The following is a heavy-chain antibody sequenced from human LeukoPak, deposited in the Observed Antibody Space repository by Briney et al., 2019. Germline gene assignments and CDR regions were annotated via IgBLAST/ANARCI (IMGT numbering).Heavy chain of an antibody. Sequence: PGGSLRLSCAASGFTFSSYAMSWVRQAPGKGLEWVSAINTPGGSTYYADSVKGRFTISRDNSKNTLYLQMNSLRAEGTALYYCARDKSSGYYYFDYWGQGTLVTVSS. CDR1: GFTFSSYA. CDR2: INTPGGST. J-gene: IGHJ4*02. D-gene: IGHD3-22*01. V-gene: IGHV3-23*01. CDR3: ARDKSSGYYYFDY.